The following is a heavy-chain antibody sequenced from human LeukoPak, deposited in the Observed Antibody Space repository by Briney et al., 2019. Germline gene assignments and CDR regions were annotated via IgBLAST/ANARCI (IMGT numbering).Heavy chain of an antibody. CDR3: ARGGYCSGGSCSTDFDY. CDR2: INPNSGGT. V-gene: IGHV1-2*02. CDR1: GYAFSAYY. Sequence: ASVKVSCKASGYAFSAYYMHWGRQAPGQGLEWMVWINPNSGGTKYAQKFQGRVTTTWDTSINTAYMELTSLRSDDSAVYYCARGGYCSGGSCSTDFDYWGQGTLVTVSS. D-gene: IGHD2-15*01. J-gene: IGHJ4*02.